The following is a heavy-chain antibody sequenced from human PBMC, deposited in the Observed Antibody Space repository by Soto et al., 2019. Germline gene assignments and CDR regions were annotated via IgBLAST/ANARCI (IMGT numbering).Heavy chain of an antibody. J-gene: IGHJ5*02. CDR2: IYYTGIT. V-gene: IGHV4-31*03. Sequence: SETLSLTCTVSGGSISSGSYFWSWVRQRPGEGLEWIGNIYYTGITYYNLSLKSRVAISVDTSKNHFSLTLTSLTAADTAIYYCERVMLTPSTQIDRWGQGTLVTVSS. CDR1: GGSISSGSYF. CDR3: ERVMLTPSTQIDR. D-gene: IGHD3-16*01.